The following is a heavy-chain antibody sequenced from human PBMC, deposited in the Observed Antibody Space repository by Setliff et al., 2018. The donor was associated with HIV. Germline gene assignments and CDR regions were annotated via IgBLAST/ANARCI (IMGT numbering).Heavy chain of an antibody. CDR2: VDPDDGET. CDR3: VIVPLYENVYDNIWGSYRPLDY. J-gene: IGHJ4*02. Sequence: WASVKVSCKASEYTFVDYYMHWVQQAPGKGLEWMGRVDPDDGETIYAEKFQDRLTITADASTDATYMELSSLRSEDTAVYYCVIVPLYENVYDNIWGSYRPLDYWGQGTLVTVSS. D-gene: IGHD3-16*02. CDR1: EYTFVDYY. V-gene: IGHV1-69-2*01.